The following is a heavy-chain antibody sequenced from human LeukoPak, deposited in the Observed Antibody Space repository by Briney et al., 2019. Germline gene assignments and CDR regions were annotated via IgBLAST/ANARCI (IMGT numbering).Heavy chain of an antibody. J-gene: IGHJ4*02. CDR2: IRSKAYGGTT. V-gene: IGHV3-49*04. Sequence: GGSLRLSCAASGFTFSDYYMSWVRQAPGKGLEWVGFIRSKAYGGTTEYAASVKGRFTISRDDSKSIAYLQMNSLKTEDTAVYYCTSSWGTPGPFDYWGQGTLVTVSS. CDR1: GFTFSDYY. D-gene: IGHD3-16*01. CDR3: TSSWGTPGPFDY.